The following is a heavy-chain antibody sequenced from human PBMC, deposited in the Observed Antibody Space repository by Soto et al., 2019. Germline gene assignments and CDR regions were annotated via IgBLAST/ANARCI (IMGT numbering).Heavy chain of an antibody. J-gene: IGHJ5*02. CDR1: DGSISSGGYY. Sequence: QVQLQESGPGLVKPSQTLSLTCTVSDGSISSGGYYWSWIRQHPGKGLEWIGYIYYSGSTYYNPSLKRRLTISVDTSKNQFSLKLRSVTAADTAVYYCARVGYSYGSGSYPYPNWFDPWGQGTLVTVSS. CDR3: ARVGYSYGSGSYPYPNWFDP. V-gene: IGHV4-31*03. CDR2: IYYSGST. D-gene: IGHD3-10*01.